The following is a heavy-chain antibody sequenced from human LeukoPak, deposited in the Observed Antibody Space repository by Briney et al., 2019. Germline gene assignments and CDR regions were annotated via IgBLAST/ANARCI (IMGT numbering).Heavy chain of an antibody. CDR3: AKDIRRDPQGDFGVAHDAFDI. D-gene: IGHD3-3*01. CDR1: GFTFDDYA. J-gene: IGHJ3*02. V-gene: IGHV3-9*01. Sequence: PGGSLRLSCAASGFTFDDYAMHWVRQAPGKGLEWVSGISWNSGSIGYADSVKGRFTISRDNAKSSLYLQMNSLRAEDTALYYCAKDIRRDPQGDFGVAHDAFDIWGQGTMVTVSS. CDR2: ISWNSGSI.